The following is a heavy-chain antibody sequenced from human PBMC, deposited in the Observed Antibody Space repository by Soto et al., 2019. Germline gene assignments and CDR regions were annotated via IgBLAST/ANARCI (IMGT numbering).Heavy chain of an antibody. CDR2: MNPNNDYT. J-gene: IGHJ4*02. CDR3: EKYSYDSSHPCLDS. D-gene: IGHD3-22*01. Sequence: SVNGSRKASEYTFSIYLGSCGRMTAGQGLEWMGWMNPNNDYTGYAQKCQGRVSMTRNTSISTAYMELSGLRSDDTAVYYCEKYSYDSSHPCLDSWGQGTLVTVSS. V-gene: IGHV1-8*01. CDR1: EYTFSIYL.